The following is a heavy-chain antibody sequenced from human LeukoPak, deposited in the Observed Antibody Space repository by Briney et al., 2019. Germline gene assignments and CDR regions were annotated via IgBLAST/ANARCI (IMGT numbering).Heavy chain of an antibody. D-gene: IGHD4-17*01. CDR3: AREMTTVTFDY. CDR2: IYTSGST. V-gene: IGHV4-4*07. Sequence: XXXXXKXLEWIGRIYTSGSTNYNPSLKSRVTMSVDTSKNQFSLKLSSVTAADTAVYYCAREMTTVTFDYWGQGTLVTVSS. J-gene: IGHJ4*02.